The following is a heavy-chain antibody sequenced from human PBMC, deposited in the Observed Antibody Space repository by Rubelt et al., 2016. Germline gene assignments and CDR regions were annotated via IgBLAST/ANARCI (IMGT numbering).Heavy chain of an antibody. CDR1: GFTFSSYA. CDR2: ISGSGGST. Sequence: EVQLLESGGGLVQPGGSLRLSCAASGFTFSSYAMSWVRQAPGKGLEWVSAISGSGGSTYYADSVKGRFTISRDNSKNTLYLQRNSRRAEDTAVYYCAKDEADSGDYVDGYWGQGTLVTVSS. D-gene: IGHD4-17*01. V-gene: IGHV3-23*01. CDR3: AKDEADSGDYVDGY. J-gene: IGHJ4*02.